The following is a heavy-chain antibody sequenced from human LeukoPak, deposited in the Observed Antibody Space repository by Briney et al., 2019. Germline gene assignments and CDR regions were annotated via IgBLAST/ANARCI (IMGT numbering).Heavy chain of an antibody. CDR3: ARGDYYFDY. V-gene: IGHV3-23*01. CDR2: ISGSGGST. Sequence: GGSLRLSCTACRFTFSSYAMSWVRQAPGKGLEWVSAISGSGGSTYYADSVKGRITISRDNSENTLYLQMNSLRAEDTAVYYCARGDYYFDYWGPGTLVTVSS. D-gene: IGHD2-21*01. J-gene: IGHJ4*02. CDR1: RFTFSSYA.